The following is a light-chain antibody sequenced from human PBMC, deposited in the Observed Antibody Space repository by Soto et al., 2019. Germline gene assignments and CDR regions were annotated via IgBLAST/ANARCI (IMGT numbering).Light chain of an antibody. V-gene: IGLV2-23*01. CDR1: SSDVGSYRL. J-gene: IGLJ2*01. CDR2: EGS. Sequence: QPASVSGSPGQSITISCTGTSSDVGSYRLVSWYQQHPGKAPKLMIYEGSKRPSGVSNRFSGSKSGNTASLTISGLQAEDEADYYCCSYAGSSTRVVFCGGTKLTVL. CDR3: CSYAGSSTRVV.